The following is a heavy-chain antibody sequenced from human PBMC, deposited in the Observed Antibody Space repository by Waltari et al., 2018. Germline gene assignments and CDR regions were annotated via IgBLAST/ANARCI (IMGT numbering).Heavy chain of an antibody. CDR1: GSTFSSHW. CDR2: IKQDGSEK. CDR3: AREKGETLFDY. Sequence: EVQLVESGGGLVQPGGSLRLSCAASGSTFSSHWMSWVRQAPGKGLEWVANIKQDGSEKYYVDSVKGRFTISRDNAKNSLYLQMNSLRAEDTAVYYCAREKGETLFDYWGQGTLVTVSS. D-gene: IGHD3-16*01. V-gene: IGHV3-7*01. J-gene: IGHJ4*02.